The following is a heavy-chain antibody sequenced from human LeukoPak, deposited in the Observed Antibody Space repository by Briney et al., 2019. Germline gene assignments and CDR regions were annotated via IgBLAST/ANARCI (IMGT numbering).Heavy chain of an antibody. CDR1: GYTFTSYD. CDR3: AREIDDSGAAGIGYYYYGMDV. V-gene: IGHV1-8*01. J-gene: IGHJ6*02. D-gene: IGHD6-13*01. CDR2: MNPNSGNT. Sequence: WASVTVSCKASGYTFTSYDINWVRQATGQGLEWMGWMNPNSGNTGYAQEFQGRVTMTRNTSISTAYMELSSLRSEDTAVYYCAREIDDSGAAGIGYYYYGMDVWGQGTTVTVSS.